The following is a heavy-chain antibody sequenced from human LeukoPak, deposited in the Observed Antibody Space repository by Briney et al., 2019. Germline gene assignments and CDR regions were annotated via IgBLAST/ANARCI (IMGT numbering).Heavy chain of an antibody. Sequence: GGSLRLSCAASGFTFSNYWMTWVRQAPGKGLEWVAHINQDGSEEHYMDSAKARFTISRDNTKNSLSLQMNSLRAEDTAVYYCVRDGGVSGYDLLDYWGQGALVTVSS. CDR3: VRDGGVSGYDLLDY. V-gene: IGHV3-7*01. J-gene: IGHJ4*02. CDR1: GFTFSNYW. D-gene: IGHD5-12*01. CDR2: INQDGSEE.